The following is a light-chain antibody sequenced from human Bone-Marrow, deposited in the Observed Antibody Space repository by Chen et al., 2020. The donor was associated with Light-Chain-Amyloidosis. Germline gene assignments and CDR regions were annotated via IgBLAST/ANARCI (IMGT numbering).Light chain of an antibody. V-gene: IGLV6-57*01. J-gene: IGLJ3*02. Sequence: NFMLTQPHSVSESPGKTVIISCTRSSGSIATNYVQWYQQRPGSSPTTVISADDQRPSGVPDRFSGSLDRSSNSASLTISGLKTEDEADYYCQSYQGSSQGVFGGGTKLTVL. CDR3: QSYQGSSQGV. CDR2: ADD. CDR1: SGSIATNY.